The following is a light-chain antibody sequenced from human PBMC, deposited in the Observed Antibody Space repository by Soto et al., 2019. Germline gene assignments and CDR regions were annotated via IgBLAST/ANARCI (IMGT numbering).Light chain of an antibody. Sequence: QSVLTQSPSASASLGASIKLTCTLSRGHSSYAIAWHQQRPAKGPPYVMKVNSDGSHIKGDGTPDRFLGSSSGAERFLTISDLQSEDEADYYCQTWASGVVVFGGGTKLTVL. CDR2: VNSDGSH. J-gene: IGLJ2*01. CDR1: RGHSSYA. V-gene: IGLV4-69*01. CDR3: QTWASGVVV.